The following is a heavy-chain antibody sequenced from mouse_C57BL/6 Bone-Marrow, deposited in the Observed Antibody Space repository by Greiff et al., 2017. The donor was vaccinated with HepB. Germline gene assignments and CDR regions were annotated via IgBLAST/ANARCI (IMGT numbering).Heavy chain of an antibody. Sequence: QVQLQQSGAEFVKPGASVKLSCKASGYTFTSYWMQWVKQRPGQGLDWIGEIDPSDSYINYNQKFKGKARLTVDTSSSTAYMQLSSLTSEDSAVYYCARRGSLLSWFAYCGQGTLVTVSA. CDR1: GYTFTSYW. V-gene: IGHV1-50*01. D-gene: IGHD1-1*01. CDR2: IDPSDSYI. J-gene: IGHJ3*01. CDR3: ARRGSLLSWFAY.